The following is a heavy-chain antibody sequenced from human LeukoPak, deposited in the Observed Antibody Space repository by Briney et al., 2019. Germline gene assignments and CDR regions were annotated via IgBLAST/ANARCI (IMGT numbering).Heavy chain of an antibody. V-gene: IGHV3-33*01. D-gene: IGHD6-13*01. CDR1: GFTFSSYG. Sequence: QPGRSLRVSCAASGFTFSSYGMHWVRQAPGKGLEWVAVIWYDGSNKYYADSVKGRFTISRDNSKNTLYLQMNSLRAEDTAVYYCATLRGLRGSSSPFLFDYWGQGTLVTVSS. J-gene: IGHJ4*02. CDR2: IWYDGSNK. CDR3: ATLRGLRGSSSPFLFDY.